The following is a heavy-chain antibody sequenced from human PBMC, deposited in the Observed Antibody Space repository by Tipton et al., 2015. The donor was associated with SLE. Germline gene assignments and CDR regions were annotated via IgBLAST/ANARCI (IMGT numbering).Heavy chain of an antibody. D-gene: IGHD6-13*01. J-gene: IGHJ5*02. V-gene: IGHV4-39*01. CDR2: IYYSGST. CDR1: GGSISSSSYY. Sequence: TLSLTCTVSGGSISSSSYYWGWFRQPPGKGLEWIGSIYYSGSTYYNPSLKSRVTISVDTSKNQFSLKLSSVTAADTAVYYCARRGQQLGRSWFDPWGQGTLVTVSS. CDR3: ARRGQQLGRSWFDP.